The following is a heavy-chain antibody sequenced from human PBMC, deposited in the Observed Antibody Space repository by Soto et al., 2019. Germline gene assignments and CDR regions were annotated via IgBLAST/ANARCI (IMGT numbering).Heavy chain of an antibody. CDR2: INPNSGGT. Sequence: ASVKVSCKASGYTFTGYYMHWVRQAPGQGLEWMGWINPNSGGTNYAQKFQGRVTMTRDTSISTAYMELSRLRSDDTAVYYRARDHGYCSSTSCYPYGALDYWGQGTLVTVSS. J-gene: IGHJ4*02. CDR1: GYTFTGYY. V-gene: IGHV1-2*02. D-gene: IGHD2-2*01. CDR3: ARDHGYCSSTSCYPYGALDY.